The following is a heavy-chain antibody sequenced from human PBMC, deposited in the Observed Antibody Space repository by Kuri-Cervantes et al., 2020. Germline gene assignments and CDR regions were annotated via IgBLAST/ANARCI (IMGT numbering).Heavy chain of an antibody. CDR2: IIPIFGTA. CDR1: GGTFSSYA. Sequence: SVKVSCKASGGTFSSYAISWVRQAPGQGLEWMGGIIPIFGTANYAQKFQGRVTITADKSTSTAYMELSSLRSEDTAVYYCARVPNWRTIVGATGRAFDIWGQGTMVTVSS. J-gene: IGHJ3*02. V-gene: IGHV1-69*06. D-gene: IGHD1-26*01. CDR3: ARVPNWRTIVGATGRAFDI.